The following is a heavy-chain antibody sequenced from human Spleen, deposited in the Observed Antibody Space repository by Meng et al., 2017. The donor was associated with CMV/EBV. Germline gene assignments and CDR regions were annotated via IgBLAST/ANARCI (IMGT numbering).Heavy chain of an antibody. CDR3: ATDGSRSPYYSYGMDV. Sequence: GGSLRLSCAGSSFIFRSSIIHWVRRAPGRGLEWVTVVSYDGTNKYYADSVNGRFTTSRDNSRDRLYLQMNSLRVEDTAVYYCATDGSRSPYYSYGMDVWGRGTTVTVSS. D-gene: IGHD6-6*01. CDR1: SFIFRSSI. J-gene: IGHJ6*02. V-gene: IGHV3-30*04. CDR2: VSYDGTNK.